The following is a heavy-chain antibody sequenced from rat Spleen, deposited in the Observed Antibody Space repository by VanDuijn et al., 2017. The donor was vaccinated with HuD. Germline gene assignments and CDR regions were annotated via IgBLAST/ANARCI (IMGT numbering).Heavy chain of an antibody. V-gene: IGHV5-7*01. CDR2: ISSDGSST. D-gene: IGHD3-3*01. CDR1: GFTFSDYY. CDR3: ARRDSADYVMDA. Sequence: EVQLVESGGGLVQPGRSLKLSCAASGFTFSDYYMAWVRQAPTKGLEWVATISSDGSSTYYRDSVKGRFTITRDNAKSTLYLQMDSLRSEDTATYYCARRDSADYVMDAWGQGASVTVSS. J-gene: IGHJ4*01.